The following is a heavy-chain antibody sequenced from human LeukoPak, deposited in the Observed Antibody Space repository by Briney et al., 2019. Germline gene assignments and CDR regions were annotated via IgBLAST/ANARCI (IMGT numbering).Heavy chain of an antibody. CDR1: GGSISSSSYY. Sequence: SETLSLTCTVSGGSISSSSYYWGWIRQPPGKGLEWLGTIYHRGTTYYNPSLKSRVTISVDTSKNQFSLRLSSVTAADTAVYYCARDFSSSSSVYYYYYMDVWGKGTTVTVSS. V-gene: IGHV4-39*07. CDR2: IYHRGTT. J-gene: IGHJ6*03. CDR3: ARDFSSSSSVYYYYYMDV. D-gene: IGHD6-6*01.